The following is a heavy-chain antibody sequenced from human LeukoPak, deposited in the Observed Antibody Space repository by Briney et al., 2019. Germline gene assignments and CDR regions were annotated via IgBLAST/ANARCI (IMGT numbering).Heavy chain of an antibody. D-gene: IGHD2-2*01. CDR2: IYSGGTT. CDR1: GFTVSSNY. CDR3: AKDSSPSNWFDL. V-gene: IGHV3-53*01. J-gene: IGHJ5*02. Sequence: GGSLRLSCAASGFTVSSNYINWVRQAPGKGLEWVSLIYSGGTTYYADSVKGRFTISRDNSKNTLYLQMNSLRAEDTAVYYCAKDSSPSNWFDLWGQGTLVTVSS.